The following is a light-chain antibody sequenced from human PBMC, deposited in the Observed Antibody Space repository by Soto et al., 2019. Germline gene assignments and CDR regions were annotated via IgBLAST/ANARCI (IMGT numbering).Light chain of an antibody. CDR1: QSISNR. Sequence: DIQMTQSPSTLSASVGDGVTITCRASQSISNRLAWYQQRPGKAPKYLIYDASTLDSGAPSRVSGSGSGTEFTLSISSLQPDDFATYYCQQYNIYSWTFGQGTKVEIK. CDR3: QQYNIYSWT. CDR2: DAS. J-gene: IGKJ1*01. V-gene: IGKV1-5*01.